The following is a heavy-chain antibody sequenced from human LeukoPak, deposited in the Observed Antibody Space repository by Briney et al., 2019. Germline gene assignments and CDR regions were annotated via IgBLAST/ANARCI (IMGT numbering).Heavy chain of an antibody. V-gene: IGHV1-69*13. Sequence: ASVKASCKASGGTSSSYAISWVRQAPGQGLEWMGGIIPIFGTANYAQKFQGRVTITADESTSTAYMELSSLRSEDTAVYYCATVAAGIVGYYWGQGTLVTVSS. J-gene: IGHJ4*02. CDR3: ATVAAGIVGYY. CDR2: IIPIFGTA. CDR1: GGTSSSYA. D-gene: IGHD6-13*01.